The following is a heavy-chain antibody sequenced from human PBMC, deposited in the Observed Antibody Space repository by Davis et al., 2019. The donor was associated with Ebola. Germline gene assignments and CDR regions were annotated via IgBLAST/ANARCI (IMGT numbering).Heavy chain of an antibody. D-gene: IGHD3-3*01. J-gene: IGHJ6*02. CDR1: GGSISSYY. CDR3: ARVRIWKRYGMDV. Sequence: MPGGSLRLSCTVSGGSISSYYWSWIRQPPGKGLEWIGYIYYSGSTNYNPSLKSRVTISVDTSKNQFSLKLSSVTAADTAVYYCARVRIWKRYGMDVWGQGTTVTVSS. CDR2: IYYSGST. V-gene: IGHV4-59*12.